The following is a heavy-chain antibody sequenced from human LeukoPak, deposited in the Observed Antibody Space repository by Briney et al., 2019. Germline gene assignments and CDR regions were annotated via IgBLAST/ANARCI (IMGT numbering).Heavy chain of an antibody. D-gene: IGHD3-16*01. Sequence: GGSLRLSCAASGFTFSTHWMHWVRQAPGKGLVWVSRMNGDGSSTKYADSVKGRFTISRDNAKNSLYLQMNSLRAEDTALYYCAKDFHRLGEFDAFDIWGQGTMVTVSS. J-gene: IGHJ3*02. V-gene: IGHV3-74*01. CDR2: MNGDGSST. CDR1: GFTFSTHW. CDR3: AKDFHRLGEFDAFDI.